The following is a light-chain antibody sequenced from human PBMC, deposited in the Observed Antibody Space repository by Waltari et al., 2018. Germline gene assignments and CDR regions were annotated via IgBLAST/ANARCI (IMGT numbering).Light chain of an antibody. CDR1: ADNVREQG. J-gene: IGLJ3*02. V-gene: IGLV10-54*04. CDR2: RSL. Sequence: QAGLTQPPSVSKGLGQTATLPSSGNADNVREQGAIWLQQYPGHPPKLLAHRSLKRPSGISERFSASRSGDTASLNISGLQTDDEADYHCAAWDSRLSAWLFGGGTKLTVL. CDR3: AAWDSRLSAWL.